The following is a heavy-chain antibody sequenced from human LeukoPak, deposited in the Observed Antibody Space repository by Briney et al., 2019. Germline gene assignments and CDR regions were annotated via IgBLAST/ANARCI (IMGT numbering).Heavy chain of an antibody. D-gene: IGHD3-3*01. Sequence: GGSLRLSCAASGFTFSSYSMNWVRQAPGKGLEWVSSISSSISYIYYADSVKGRFTISRDNAKNSLYLQMNSLRAEDTAVYYCARTIFGVVTHAFDIWGQGTMVTVSS. CDR2: ISSSISYI. CDR1: GFTFSSYS. CDR3: ARTIFGVVTHAFDI. V-gene: IGHV3-21*01. J-gene: IGHJ3*02.